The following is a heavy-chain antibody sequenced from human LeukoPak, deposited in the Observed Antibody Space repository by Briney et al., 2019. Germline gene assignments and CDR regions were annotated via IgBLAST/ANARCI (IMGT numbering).Heavy chain of an antibody. CDR2: INSDGSST. D-gene: IGHD3-3*01. V-gene: IGHV3-74*01. CDR1: GFTFSSYW. J-gene: IGHJ5*02. Sequence: PGGSLRLSCAASGFTFSSYWMHWVRQAPGKGLVWVSRINSDGSSTSYADSVKGRFTISRDNAKNTLYLQMNSLRAEDTAVYYCARSAAYYDFWSGISFDPWGQGTLVTVSS. CDR3: ARSAAYYDFWSGISFDP.